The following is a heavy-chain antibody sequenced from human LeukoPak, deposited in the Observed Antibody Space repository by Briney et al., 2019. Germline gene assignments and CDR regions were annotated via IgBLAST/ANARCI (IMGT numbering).Heavy chain of an antibody. D-gene: IGHD6-13*01. CDR1: GGSISSYY. Sequence: TSETLSLTCTVSGGSISSYYWSWIRQPPGKGLEWIGYIYYSGSTNYNPSLKSRVTISVDTSKNQFSLRLTPVTAADTAVYYCAREQQLYNWFDPWGQGTLVTVSS. CDR3: AREQQLYNWFDP. V-gene: IGHV4-59*01. CDR2: IYYSGST. J-gene: IGHJ5*02.